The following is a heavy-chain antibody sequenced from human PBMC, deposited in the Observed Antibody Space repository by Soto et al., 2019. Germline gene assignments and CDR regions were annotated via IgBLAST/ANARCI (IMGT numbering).Heavy chain of an antibody. CDR2: IYYSGST. CDR1: GGSISSYY. CDR3: ARVDFWSERGFDY. J-gene: IGHJ4*02. Sequence: LSLTCTGSGGSISSYYWSWIRQPPGKGLEWIGYIYYSGSTNYNPSLKSRVTISVDTSKNQFSLKLSSVTAADTAVYYCARVDFWSERGFDYWGQGTLVTVPS. D-gene: IGHD3-3*01. V-gene: IGHV4-59*01.